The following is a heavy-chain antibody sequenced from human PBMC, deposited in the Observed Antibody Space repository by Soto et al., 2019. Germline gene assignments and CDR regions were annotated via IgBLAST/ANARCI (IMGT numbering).Heavy chain of an antibody. V-gene: IGHV3-9*01. Sequence: GGSLRLSCAASGFTFDDYAMHWVRQAPGKGLEWVSGISWNSGSIGYADSVRGRFTISRDNAKNSLYLQMNSLRAEDTALYYCAKAGIAARPKVGYFDYWGQGTLVTAPQ. CDR3: AKAGIAARPKVGYFDY. CDR2: ISWNSGSI. D-gene: IGHD6-6*01. CDR1: GFTFDDYA. J-gene: IGHJ4*02.